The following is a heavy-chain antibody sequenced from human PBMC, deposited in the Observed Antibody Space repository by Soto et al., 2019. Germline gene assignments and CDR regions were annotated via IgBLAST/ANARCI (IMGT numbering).Heavy chain of an antibody. CDR1: GGTFSSYA. J-gene: IGHJ6*02. D-gene: IGHD4-17*01. Sequence: SVKVSCKASGGTFSSYAISWVRQAPGHWLDWLGGIIPIFGTANYAQKFQGRVTITADESTSTAYMELSSLRSEDTALYYCATNSYGNYYYYGMDVWGQGTTVTVSS. CDR2: IIPIFGTA. CDR3: ATNSYGNYYYYGMDV. V-gene: IGHV1-69*13.